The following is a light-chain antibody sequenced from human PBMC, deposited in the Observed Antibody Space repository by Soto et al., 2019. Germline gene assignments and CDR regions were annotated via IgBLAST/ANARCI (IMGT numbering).Light chain of an antibody. CDR2: GAS. Sequence: DLQMTQSPSSVSASGGDRVTITCRASQGISNWLAWYQQQPGKAPKLLIYGASSLQSGVPSRFSGGGSGTHFTLIISSLQPEDFATYYCQQTNTFLPLTFGGGTKVEL. V-gene: IGKV1-12*01. J-gene: IGKJ4*01. CDR1: QGISNW. CDR3: QQTNTFLPLT.